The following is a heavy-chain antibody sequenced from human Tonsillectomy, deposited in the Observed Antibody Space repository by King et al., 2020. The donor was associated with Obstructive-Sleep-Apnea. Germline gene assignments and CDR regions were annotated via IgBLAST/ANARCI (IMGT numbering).Heavy chain of an antibody. CDR2: INHSGIT. V-gene: IGHV4-34*01. J-gene: IGHJ3*02. Sequence: VQLQQWGAGLLKPSETLSLTCAVYGGSFSGYYWNWIRQPPGKGLEWIGEINHSGITNYNPSLKSRVTISVDTSTNQFSLKLSSVTAAATAVYYCARGDTYYYDSSVYYRTDAFDIWGQGTMVTVSS. CDR1: GGSFSGYY. CDR3: ARGDTYYYDSSVYYRTDAFDI. D-gene: IGHD3-22*01.